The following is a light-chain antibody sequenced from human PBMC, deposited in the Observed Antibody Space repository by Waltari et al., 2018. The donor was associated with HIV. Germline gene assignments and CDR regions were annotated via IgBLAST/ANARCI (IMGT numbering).Light chain of an antibody. CDR3: QSYDRSLSVWV. CDR1: SPNTGPGYD. Sequence: QSVLTQPPSVSGAPGQRVTISCTGSSPNTGPGYDVHWYQQLPGTAPRLLIYDNPIRPSGVPDRFSGSKSGTSASLAIAGLQDEDEAVYYCQSYDRSLSVWVFGRGTKVTVL. CDR2: DNP. J-gene: IGLJ3*02. V-gene: IGLV1-40*01.